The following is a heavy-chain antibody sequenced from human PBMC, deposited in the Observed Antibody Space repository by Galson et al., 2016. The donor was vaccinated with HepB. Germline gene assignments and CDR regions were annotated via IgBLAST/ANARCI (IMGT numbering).Heavy chain of an antibody. CDR1: GFGLSSYW. CDR2: ISTDGSSA. V-gene: IGHV3-74*01. J-gene: IGHJ4*02. CDR3: ARAPPLPATVGGYDY. D-gene: IGHD2-2*01. Sequence: SLRLSCAASGFGLSSYWMHWVRQAPGKGLVWVSRISTDGSSATYADSVKGRFTISRDNAKNTLYLEMNSLRAEDTAVYYCARAPPLPATVGGYDYWGQGTLVTVSS.